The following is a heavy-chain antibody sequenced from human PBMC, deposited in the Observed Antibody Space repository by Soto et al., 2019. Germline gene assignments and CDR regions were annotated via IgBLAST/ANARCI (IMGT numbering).Heavy chain of an antibody. J-gene: IGHJ4*02. D-gene: IGHD3-16*02. CDR1: GFTFSSYG. V-gene: IGHV3-33*01. CDR3: AREPHPDYVWGSYRYAAY. CDR2: IWYDGSNK. Sequence: QVQLVESGGGVVQPGRSLRLSCAASGFTFSSYGMHWVRQAPGKGLEWVAVIWYDGSNKYYADSVKGRFTISRDNSKNTLYLQMNSLRAEDTAVYYCAREPHPDYVWGSYRYAAYWGQGTLVTVSS.